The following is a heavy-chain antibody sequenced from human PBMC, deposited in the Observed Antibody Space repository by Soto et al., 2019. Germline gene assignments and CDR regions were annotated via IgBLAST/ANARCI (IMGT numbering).Heavy chain of an antibody. D-gene: IGHD3-22*01. V-gene: IGHV3-13*01. CDR2: IGTAGDT. CDR3: ARDKTRGYYYDRGRGYGMDV. CDR1: GFTFSSYD. Sequence: QPGGSLRLSCAASGFTFSSYDMHWVRHATGKGLEWVSAIGTAGDTYYPGSVKGRFTISRENAKNSLYLQMNSLRAEDTAVYYCARDKTRGYYYDRGRGYGMDVWGQGTTVTVSS. J-gene: IGHJ6*02.